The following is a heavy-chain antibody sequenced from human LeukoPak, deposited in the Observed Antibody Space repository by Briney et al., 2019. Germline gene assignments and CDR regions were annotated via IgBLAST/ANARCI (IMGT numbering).Heavy chain of an antibody. V-gene: IGHV3-23*01. CDR2: ISGSGGGT. CDR3: AGSNYNRYYYYMDV. Sequence: GGSLRLSCAASGFTFSTYAMSWVRQAPGKGLEWVSAISGSGGGTYPADSVKGRFTISRDNSKNTLYLQMNSLRAEDTAVYYCAGSNYNRYYYYMDVWGKGTTVTVSS. J-gene: IGHJ6*03. D-gene: IGHD4-11*01. CDR1: GFTFSTYA.